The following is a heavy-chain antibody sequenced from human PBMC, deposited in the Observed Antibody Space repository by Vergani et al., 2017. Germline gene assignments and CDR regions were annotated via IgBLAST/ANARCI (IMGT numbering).Heavy chain of an antibody. CDR1: GYTFSNYY. D-gene: IGHD2-15*01. J-gene: IGHJ6*02. Sequence: QVQVVQSGAEVKKSGASVKVSCKTSGYTFSNYYMHWVRQAPGQGLEWMGIINPSGGTNYAQKFQGRVTMTRDTSISTAYMELSRLRSDDTAVYYCSCSRSLDYYYGMDVWGQGTTVTVSS. CDR3: SCSRSLDYYYGMDV. V-gene: IGHV1-2*02. CDR2: INPSGGT.